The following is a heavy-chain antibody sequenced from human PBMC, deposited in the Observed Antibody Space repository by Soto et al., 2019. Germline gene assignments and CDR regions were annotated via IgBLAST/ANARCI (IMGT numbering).Heavy chain of an antibody. D-gene: IGHD3-22*01. CDR1: GGSIRSSSYY. CDR3: AKQLGSGYYYAFDY. CDR2: IYYSGST. V-gene: IGHV4-39*01. Sequence: SETLSLTCTVSGGSIRSSSYYWGWIRQPPGKGLEWIGSIYYSGSTYYNPSLKSRVTISVDTSKNQFYLKLSSVTAADTAVYYCAKQLGSGYYYAFDYWGQGTLVTVSS. J-gene: IGHJ4*01.